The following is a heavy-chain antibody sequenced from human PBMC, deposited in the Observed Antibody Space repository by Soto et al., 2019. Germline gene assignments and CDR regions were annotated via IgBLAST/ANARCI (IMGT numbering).Heavy chain of an antibody. CDR3: AKDSAIVGAPDY. CDR2: ISYDGSNK. D-gene: IGHD1-26*01. J-gene: IGHJ4*02. Sequence: QVQLVESGGGVVQPGRSLRLSCAASGFTFSSYGMHWVRQAPGKGLEWVAVISYDGSNKYYADSVKGRFTISRDNSKNTLYLQMNSLRAEDTAVYYCAKDSAIVGAPDYWGQGTLVTVSS. CDR1: GFTFSSYG. V-gene: IGHV3-30*18.